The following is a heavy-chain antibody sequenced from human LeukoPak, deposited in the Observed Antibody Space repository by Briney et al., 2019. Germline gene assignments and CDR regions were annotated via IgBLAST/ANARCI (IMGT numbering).Heavy chain of an antibody. CDR1: GGSFSSYT. V-gene: IGHV1-69*02. Sequence: SVKVSCKASGGSFSSYTISWVRQAPGQGLEWMGRIIPILGIANYAQKFQGRVTITADKSTSTAYMELSSLRSEDTAVYYCARTGSESPPLDYWGQGTLVTVSS. J-gene: IGHJ4*02. CDR2: IIPILGIA. CDR3: ARTGSESPPLDY. D-gene: IGHD3-10*01.